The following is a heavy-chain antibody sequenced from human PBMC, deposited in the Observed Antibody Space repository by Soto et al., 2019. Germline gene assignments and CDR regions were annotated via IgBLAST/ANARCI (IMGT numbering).Heavy chain of an antibody. D-gene: IGHD1-7*01. J-gene: IGHJ6*02. V-gene: IGHV3-30-3*01. CDR1: GFTFSSYA. Sequence: GVSLRLSCAASGFTFSSYAMHWVRQAPGKGLEWVAVISYDGSNKYYADSVKGRFTISRDNSKNTQYLQMYSLRAEDTAVYYRARCPLQNHWNSHKQYYYYVMKVWRQ. CDR2: ISYDGSNK. CDR3: ARCPLQNHWNSHKQYYYYVMKV.